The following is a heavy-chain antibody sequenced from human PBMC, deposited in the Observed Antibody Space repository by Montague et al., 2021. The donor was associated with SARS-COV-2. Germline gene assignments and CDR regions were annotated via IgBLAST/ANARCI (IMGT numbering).Heavy chain of an antibody. J-gene: IGHJ4*02. CDR1: GGSISSSSYY. D-gene: IGHD6-19*01. CDR3: ARRVVGGGYATTSENDY. V-gene: IGHV4-39*01. CDR2: IYYSGST. Sequence: SETLSLTCTVSGGSISSSSYYWGWIRQPPGKELEWIGSIYYSGSTYYNPSLKSRVTISVDTSKNQFSLKLISVTAADTAVYYCARRVVGGGYATTSENDYWGQGTLVTVSS.